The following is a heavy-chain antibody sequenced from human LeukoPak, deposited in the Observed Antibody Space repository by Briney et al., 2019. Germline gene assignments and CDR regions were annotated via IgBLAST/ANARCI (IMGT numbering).Heavy chain of an antibody. J-gene: IGHJ3*02. CDR1: GYTFTGYY. Sequence: ASVKVSCKASGYTFTGYYIHWVRQAPGQGLEWMGWINPNSGGTNYAQKLQGRATMTRDTSISAAYMELTSLRSDDTAVYYCARVESAATSYFDAFGIWGQGTMVTVSS. D-gene: IGHD2-15*01. CDR2: INPNSGGT. CDR3: ARVESAATSYFDAFGI. V-gene: IGHV1-2*02.